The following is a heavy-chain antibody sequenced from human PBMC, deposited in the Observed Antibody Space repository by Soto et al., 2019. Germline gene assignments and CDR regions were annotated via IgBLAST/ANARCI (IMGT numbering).Heavy chain of an antibody. D-gene: IGHD6-13*01. Sequence: EVQLLESGGGLVQPGVSLRLSCAASGFTFSSYAMSWVRQAPGKGLEWVSAISGSGGSTYYADSVKGRFTISRDNSKNTLYLQMNSLRAEDTAVYYCAKDGSSSPLGYYYYGMDVWGQGTTVTVSS. CDR3: AKDGSSSPLGYYYYGMDV. J-gene: IGHJ6*02. CDR1: GFTFSSYA. CDR2: ISGSGGST. V-gene: IGHV3-23*01.